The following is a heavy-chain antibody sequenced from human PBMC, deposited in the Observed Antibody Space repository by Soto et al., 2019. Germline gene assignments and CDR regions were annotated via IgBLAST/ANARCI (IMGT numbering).Heavy chain of an antibody. Sequence: GGSLRLSCAASGFTFSSYGMHWVRQAPGKGLEWVAVIWYDGSNKYYADSVKGRFTISRDDSKNTLYLQMNSLRAEDTAVYYCARDRGSSSRGGLDPWGQGTLVTVSS. CDR1: GFTFSSYG. J-gene: IGHJ5*02. CDR3: ARDRGSSSRGGLDP. CDR2: IWYDGSNK. D-gene: IGHD6-6*01. V-gene: IGHV3-33*01.